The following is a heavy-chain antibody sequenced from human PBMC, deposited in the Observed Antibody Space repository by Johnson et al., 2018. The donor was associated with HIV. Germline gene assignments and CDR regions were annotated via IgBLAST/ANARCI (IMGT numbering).Heavy chain of an antibody. J-gene: IGHJ3*02. D-gene: IGHD6-13*01. CDR1: GFTFINAW. Sequence: VQLVESGGDLVQPGGSLRLSCAASGFTFINAWMSWVRQAPGKGLEWVGRIYSQTDGGTTDYAAPMKGRFTISRDNSKNTLYLQMNSLRAEDTAVDYCAKGLGREAAGTRNAFDIWGQGTMVIVSS. V-gene: IGHV3-15*05. CDR3: AKGLGREAAGTRNAFDI. CDR2: IYSQTDGGTT.